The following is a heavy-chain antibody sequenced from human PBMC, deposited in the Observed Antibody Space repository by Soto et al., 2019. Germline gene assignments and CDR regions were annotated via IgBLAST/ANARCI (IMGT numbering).Heavy chain of an antibody. V-gene: IGHV5-51*01. CDR2: IYAGDSDT. CDR3: ARLQYAARSPSDY. Sequence: GESMKISCKGSGYSFASHWVAWVRQMPEKGLEWMGIIYAGDSDTRYSPSFQGQVTFSVDKSINTAYLQWSSLKASDTAIYYCARLQYAARSPSDYWGQGTLVTVSS. J-gene: IGHJ4*02. D-gene: IGHD6-6*01. CDR1: GYSFASHW.